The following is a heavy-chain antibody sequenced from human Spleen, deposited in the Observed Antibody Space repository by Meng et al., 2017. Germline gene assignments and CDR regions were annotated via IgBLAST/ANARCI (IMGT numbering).Heavy chain of an antibody. CDR2: IDYSGST. Sequence: SETLSLTCTVSGGSISSHYWTWIRQPPGKGLEWIGYIDYSGSTNYKPSLRSRVTISADTSKNQFSLKLSSVTAADTAVYYCARLKSITGLMDYWGQGTLVT. D-gene: IGHD1-20*01. J-gene: IGHJ4*02. CDR1: GGSISSHY. V-gene: IGHV4-59*11. CDR3: ARLKSITGLMDY.